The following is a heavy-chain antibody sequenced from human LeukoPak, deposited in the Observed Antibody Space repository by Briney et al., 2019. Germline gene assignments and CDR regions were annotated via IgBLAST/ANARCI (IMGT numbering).Heavy chain of an antibody. CDR3: ARRGSDQGSGPDP. CDR2: VYYSGST. Sequence: PSETLSLTCAVSGGSISTISDYWDWIRQPPGKGLEWIGSVYYSGSTYYNPSLKSRVTISVDTSKNQFSLKLSSVTAADTAVYYCARRGSDQGSGPDPWGQGTLVTVSS. V-gene: IGHV4-39*07. J-gene: IGHJ5*02. D-gene: IGHD3-10*01. CDR1: GGSISTISDY.